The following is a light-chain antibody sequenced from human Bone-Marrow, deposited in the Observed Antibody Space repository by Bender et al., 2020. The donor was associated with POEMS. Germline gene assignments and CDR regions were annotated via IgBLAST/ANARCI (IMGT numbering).Light chain of an antibody. J-gene: IGLJ3*02. CDR1: SSNIGAHA. Sequence: QSVLTQPPSASGTPGQRVTISCSGGSSNIGAHAVNWYQHLPGTAPKLLIYSSHRRPSEVPDRFSGSRSGTSASLAISGLQSEDEADYYCASYTTSNTWVFGGGAKLTVL. CDR3: ASYTTSNTWV. V-gene: IGLV1-44*01. CDR2: SSH.